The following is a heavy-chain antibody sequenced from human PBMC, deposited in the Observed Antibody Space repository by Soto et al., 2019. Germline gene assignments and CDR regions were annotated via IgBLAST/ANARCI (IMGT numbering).Heavy chain of an antibody. J-gene: IGHJ6*02. CDR3: AMLNSGSYSYHGMDV. V-gene: IGHV3-23*01. Sequence: EVQLLESGGDLVQPGGSLRLSCAASGFTFSSYAMNWVRQAPGKGLEWASDISGSGGNTFYADSVKGRFTISRDNSKTTLFLQMHSLRAEDTAIYYCAMLNSGSYSYHGMDVWGQGTTVTVSS. D-gene: IGHD1-26*01. CDR2: ISGSGGNT. CDR1: GFTFSSYA.